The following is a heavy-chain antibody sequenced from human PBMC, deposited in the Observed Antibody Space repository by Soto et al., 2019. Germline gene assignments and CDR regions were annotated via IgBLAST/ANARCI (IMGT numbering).Heavy chain of an antibody. D-gene: IGHD3-16*01. CDR2: IYYSVST. Sequence: PSETLSLTCTVSGGSISSSNYYWGWIRQPPGKGPEWIGSIYYSVSTYYSPSLKSRVTISVDTSKNQFSLKLSSVTAADTAVYYCARSRGGWGESDYWGQGSLVTVSS. J-gene: IGHJ4*02. CDR3: ARSRGGWGESDY. CDR1: GGSISSSNYY. V-gene: IGHV4-39*01.